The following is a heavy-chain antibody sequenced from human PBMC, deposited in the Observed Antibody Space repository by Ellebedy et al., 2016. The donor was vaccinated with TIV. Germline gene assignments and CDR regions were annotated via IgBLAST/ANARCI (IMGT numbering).Heavy chain of an antibody. Sequence: MPSETLSLTCTVSGGSISGSSYYWGWIRQHPGKGLEWIGYIYYTGSTYYNPSLKSRLIISVDTSKNQFSLKLTSVTAADTAVYYCARGRWLQPYFDYWGQGTPVTASS. CDR3: ARGRWLQPYFDY. J-gene: IGHJ4*02. CDR1: GGSISGSSYY. V-gene: IGHV4-31*03. CDR2: IYYTGST. D-gene: IGHD5-24*01.